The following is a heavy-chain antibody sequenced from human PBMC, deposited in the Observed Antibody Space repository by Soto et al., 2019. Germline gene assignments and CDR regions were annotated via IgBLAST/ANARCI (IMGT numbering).Heavy chain of an antibody. Sequence: SETLSLTCAVYGGSFSGYYWSWIRQPPGKGLEWIGYIYYSGSTYYNYYNPSLKSRVTISVDTSKNQFSLKLSSVTAADTAVYYCARTPLLWGQGTLVTVSS. CDR2: IYYSGSTYYN. J-gene: IGHJ4*02. CDR1: GGSFSGYY. D-gene: IGHD1-26*01. CDR3: ARTPLL. V-gene: IGHV4-34*09.